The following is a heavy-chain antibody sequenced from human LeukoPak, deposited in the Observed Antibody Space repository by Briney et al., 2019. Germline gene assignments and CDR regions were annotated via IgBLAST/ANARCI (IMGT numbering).Heavy chain of an antibody. D-gene: IGHD3-10*01. V-gene: IGHV1-8*01. Sequence: ASVMVSCKTYGYTFNRHGISWVRQATGQGLEWMGWMNPNSGNTGYAQKFQGRVTMTRNTSISTAYMEPSSLRSEDTAVCYCARALWFGELFADYWGQGTLVTVSS. CDR1: GYTFNRHG. J-gene: IGHJ4*02. CDR3: ARALWFGELFADY. CDR2: MNPNSGNT.